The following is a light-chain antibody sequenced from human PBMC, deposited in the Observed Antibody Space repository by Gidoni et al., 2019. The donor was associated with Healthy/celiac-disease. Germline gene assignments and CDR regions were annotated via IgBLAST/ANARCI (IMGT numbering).Light chain of an antibody. V-gene: IGLV2-14*03. CDR1: SSDVGGYNY. CDR3: STYTSSSTLRGV. CDR2: DVS. J-gene: IGLJ3*02. Sequence: QSALTQPASVSGSPGQSITISCTGTSSDVGGYNYVSWYQQHPGNAPKLMIYDVSNRPSGVSNRFSGSKSGHTASLTISGLQAEDEADYYCSTYTSSSTLRGVFGGWTKLPVL.